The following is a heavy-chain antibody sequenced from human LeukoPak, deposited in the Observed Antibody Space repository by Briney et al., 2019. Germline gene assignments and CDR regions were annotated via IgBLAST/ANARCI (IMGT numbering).Heavy chain of an antibody. CDR2: ISAYNGNT. V-gene: IGHV1-18*01. CDR1: GYTFTSYG. D-gene: IGHD3-10*01. CDR3: ARVGNYYGSGSPDY. Sequence: ASVKVSCKASGYTFTSYGISWVRQAPGQGLEWMGWISAYNGNTNYAQKLQGRVTMTTDTSTSTAYMELRSLRSDDTAVYCCARVGNYYGSGSPDYWGQGTLVTVSS. J-gene: IGHJ4*02.